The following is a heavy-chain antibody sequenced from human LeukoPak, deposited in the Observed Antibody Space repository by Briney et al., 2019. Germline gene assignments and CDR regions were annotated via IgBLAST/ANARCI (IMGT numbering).Heavy chain of an antibody. CDR3: ARMGYGSGRPFDY. CDR2: INPKSGGT. V-gene: IGHV1-2*02. J-gene: IGHJ4*02. CDR1: GYTFTGYY. D-gene: IGHD3-10*01. Sequence: GASVKVSCKASGYTFTGYYMHWVRQAPGQGLEWMGWINPKSGGTNYAQKFQGRVIMTRDTSISTVYMELSRLRSDDTAVYYCARMGYGSGRPFDYWGQGTLVTVSS.